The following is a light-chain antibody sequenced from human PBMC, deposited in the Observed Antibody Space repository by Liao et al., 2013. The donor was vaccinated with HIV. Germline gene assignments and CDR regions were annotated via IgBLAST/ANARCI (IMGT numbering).Light chain of an antibody. Sequence: SYELTQPPSLSVSPGQTASITCSGDTLGDKYACWYQQKPGQSPVLVIYQDTKRPSGIPERFSGSNSGNTATLTISGTQAMDEADYYCQAWDSSTYVVFGGGTKLTRP. CDR1: TLGDKY. J-gene: IGLJ2*01. CDR3: QAWDSSTYVV. CDR2: QDT. V-gene: IGLV3-1*01.